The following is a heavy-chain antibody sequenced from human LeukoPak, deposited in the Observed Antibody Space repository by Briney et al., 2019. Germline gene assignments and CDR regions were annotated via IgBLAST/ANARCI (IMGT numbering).Heavy chain of an antibody. D-gene: IGHD1-26*01. J-gene: IGHJ4*02. V-gene: IGHV4-61*05. Sequence: SETLSLTCTVSGDSRSSSSYYWGWIRQPPGKGLEWVGYGDHFGGAIYNPSLKSRVTISVDTSNNQFSLTLTSVTAADTAVYHCARLSDLYNGTYLLDSWSQGTLVTVSS. CDR3: ARLSDLYNGTYLLDS. CDR1: GDSRSSSSYY. CDR2: GDHFGGA.